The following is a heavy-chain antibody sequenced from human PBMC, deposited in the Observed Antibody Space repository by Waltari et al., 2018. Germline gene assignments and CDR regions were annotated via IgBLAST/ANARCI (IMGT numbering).Heavy chain of an antibody. J-gene: IGHJ4*02. CDR3: ARDKKAFCSGGSCFFDY. V-gene: IGHV3-15*01. CDR2: IKSKTDGGTT. Sequence: EVQLVESGGGLVKPGGSLRLSCAASGFTFSNAWMSWVRQAQGKGLEWVGRIKSKTDGGTTDYAAPVKGRFTISRDDSKNTLYLQMNSLKTEDTAVYYCARDKKAFCSGGSCFFDYWGQGTLVTVSS. CDR1: GFTFSNAW. D-gene: IGHD2-15*01.